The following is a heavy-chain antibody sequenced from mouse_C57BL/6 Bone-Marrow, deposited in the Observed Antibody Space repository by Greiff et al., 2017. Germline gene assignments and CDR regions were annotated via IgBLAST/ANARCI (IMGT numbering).Heavy chain of an antibody. Sequence: EVQLQQSGAELVRPGASVKLSCTASGFNIKDDYMNWVKQRPEQGLAWIGWIDPENGDTEYASKFQGKATITAYTSSNTAYLQLSSLTSEDTAVYYCTTGVQPNYFDYWEQGTTLTVSS. J-gene: IGHJ2*01. D-gene: IGHD6-1*01. CDR1: GFNIKDDY. V-gene: IGHV14-4*01. CDR2: IDPENGDT. CDR3: TTGVQPNYFDY.